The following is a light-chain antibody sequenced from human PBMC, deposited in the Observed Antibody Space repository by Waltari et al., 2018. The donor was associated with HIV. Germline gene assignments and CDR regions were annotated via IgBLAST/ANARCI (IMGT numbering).Light chain of an antibody. J-gene: IGLJ2*01. Sequence: QSALTQPPSASGSPGQSVTISCPGTGNDVGGYNYVSWYQLHPGKAPKLLIYDVTKRPSGVPDLFPGSKSGNTASLTVSVLQGDDEADYYCSSYAGSAVVFGGGTKLTVL. V-gene: IGLV2-8*01. CDR1: GNDVGGYNY. CDR3: SSYAGSAVV. CDR2: DVT.